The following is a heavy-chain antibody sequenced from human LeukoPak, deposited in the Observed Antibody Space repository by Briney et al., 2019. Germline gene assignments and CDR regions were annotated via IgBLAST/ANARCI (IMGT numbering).Heavy chain of an antibody. CDR3: ALVGEALDY. D-gene: IGHD4-17*01. V-gene: IGHV1-2*02. Sequence: ASVKVSCKASGYTFIGYNRHWVRQAPGQGLEWMGWINPNSGGTNYAQSFQGRVTMTRDTSISTAYMELSRLRSDDTAIYYCALVGEALDYWGQGTLVTVSS. CDR1: GYTFIGYN. J-gene: IGHJ4*02. CDR2: INPNSGGT.